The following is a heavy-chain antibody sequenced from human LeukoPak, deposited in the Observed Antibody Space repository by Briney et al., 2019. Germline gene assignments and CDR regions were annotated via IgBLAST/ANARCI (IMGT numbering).Heavy chain of an antibody. D-gene: IGHD6-13*01. CDR2: INHSGST. CDR1: GGSFSGYY. CDR3: ARSFDSLSAAVSAYFDY. V-gene: IGHV4-34*01. J-gene: IGHJ4*02. Sequence: SETLSLTCAVYGGSFSGYYWSWIRQPPGKGLEWIGEINHSGSTNYNPSLKSRVTISVDTSKNQFSLKLSSVTAADTAVYYCARSFDSLSAAVSAYFDYWGQGGLVTVSS.